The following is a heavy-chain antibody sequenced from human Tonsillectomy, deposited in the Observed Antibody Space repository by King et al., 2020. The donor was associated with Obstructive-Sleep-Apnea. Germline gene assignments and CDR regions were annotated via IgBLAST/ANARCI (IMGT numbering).Heavy chain of an antibody. CDR1: GFTFDDYA. CDR2: ISWSGGGL. J-gene: IGHJ4*02. D-gene: IGHD4-11*01. CDR3: ARKNRYSNGKDFDF. Sequence: VQLVESGGGLVQPGRSLRLSCAASGFTFDDYAMHWVRQSSEKGLEWVSGISWSGGGLGYADSVKGRFTISRDNAKNSLFLQMNSLRTDDTALYYCARKNRYSNGKDFDFWGQGTLVTGSS. V-gene: IGHV3-9*01.